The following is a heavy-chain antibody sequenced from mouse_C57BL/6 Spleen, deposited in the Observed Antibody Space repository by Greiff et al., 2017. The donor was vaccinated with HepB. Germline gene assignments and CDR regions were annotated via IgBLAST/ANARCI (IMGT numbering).Heavy chain of an antibody. Sequence: QVQLKQPGAELVKPGASVKMSCKASGYTFTSYWITWVKQRPGQGLEWIGDIYPGSGSTNYNEKFKSKATLTVDTSSSTAYMQLSILTSEDAAVYYCAREGASYGGNYWGQGTSVTVSS. V-gene: IGHV1-55*01. CDR3: AREGASYGGNY. D-gene: IGHD2-10*01. CDR1: GYTFTSYW. J-gene: IGHJ4*01. CDR2: IYPGSGST.